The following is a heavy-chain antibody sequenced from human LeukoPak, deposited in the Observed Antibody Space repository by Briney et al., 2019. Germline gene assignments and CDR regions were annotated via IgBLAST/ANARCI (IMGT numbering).Heavy chain of an antibody. Sequence: GGSLKLSCEASGFTFSSYAMHWVRQAPGKGLEYISSISTNGGSTYYANSVKGRFTMSRDNSMSTVYLQMGRLRSDDTAVYYCARARDDFWSYYYYYMDVWGKGTTVSVS. CDR1: GFTFSSYA. CDR3: ARARDDFWSYYYYYMDV. J-gene: IGHJ6*03. D-gene: IGHD3-3*01. V-gene: IGHV3-64*01. CDR2: ISTNGGST.